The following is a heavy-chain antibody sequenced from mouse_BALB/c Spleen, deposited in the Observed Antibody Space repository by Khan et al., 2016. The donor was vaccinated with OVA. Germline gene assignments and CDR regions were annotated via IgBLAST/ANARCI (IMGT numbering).Heavy chain of an antibody. Sequence: VQLQQSGAELVKPGASVKLSCTASGFNIKDTYMHWVKQRHEQGLEWIGRIDPANGNTTYDPTFQGQATITADTSSNTAYLQLRSLTSEDTAVYYMARIKAWGQGTTLTVSS. V-gene: IGHV14-3*02. CDR3: ARIKA. J-gene: IGHJ2*01. CDR1: GFNIKDTY. CDR2: IDPANGNT.